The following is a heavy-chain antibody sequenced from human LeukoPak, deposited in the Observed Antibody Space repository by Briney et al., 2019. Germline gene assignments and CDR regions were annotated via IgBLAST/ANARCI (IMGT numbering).Heavy chain of an antibody. V-gene: IGHV1-46*01. Sequence: ASVKVSCKASGYTFTSYYMHWVRQAPGQGLEWMGIISPSGGSTSYAQKFQGRVTMTRDTSTSTVYMELSSLRSEDTAVYYCASLPWLKDAFDIWGQGTMVTVSS. CDR2: ISPSGGST. D-gene: IGHD5-24*01. CDR3: ASLPWLKDAFDI. J-gene: IGHJ3*02. CDR1: GYTFTSYY.